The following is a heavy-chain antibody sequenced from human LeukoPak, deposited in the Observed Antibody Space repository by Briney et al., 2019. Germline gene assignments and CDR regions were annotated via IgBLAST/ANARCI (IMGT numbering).Heavy chain of an antibody. CDR1: GFTFSIYE. Sequence: GGSLRLSCAASGFTFSIYEMNWVRQAPGKGLEWVSYISSSGSTIYYADSVKGRFTISRDNAKNSLYLQMNGMRADDTAVYYCAELGSAMIGGVWGKGTTVTISS. CDR2: ISSSGSTI. V-gene: IGHV3-48*03. CDR3: AELGSAMIGGV. D-gene: IGHD3-10*02. J-gene: IGHJ6*04.